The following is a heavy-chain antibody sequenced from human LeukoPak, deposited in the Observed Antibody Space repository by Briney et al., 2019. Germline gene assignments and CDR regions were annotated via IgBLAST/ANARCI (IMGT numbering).Heavy chain of an antibody. CDR1: GFTFSSYA. V-gene: IGHV3-23*01. J-gene: IGHJ4*02. CDR2: ISGSGGST. Sequence: PGGSLRLSCAASGFTFSSYAMSWVRQAPGKGQEWVSAISGSGGSTYYADSVRGRFAISRDNSKNTLYLQMNSLRAEDTAVYYCAKTPLGYSGYDNTADYWGQGTLVTVSS. D-gene: IGHD5-12*01. CDR3: AKTPLGYSGYDNTADY.